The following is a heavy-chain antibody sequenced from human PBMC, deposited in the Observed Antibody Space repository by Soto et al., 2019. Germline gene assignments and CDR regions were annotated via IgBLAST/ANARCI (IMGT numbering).Heavy chain of an antibody. J-gene: IGHJ4*02. V-gene: IGHV1-46*01. D-gene: IGHD2-15*01. CDR1: GYTFTSYY. CDR2: INPSGGTT. CDR3: ALGYCSGDSCRALGH. Sequence: QVQLVQSGAEVKKPGVSVRVSCKASGYTFTSYYMHWVRQAPGQGLEWMGVINPSGGTTNYAQMFKGRVTLTRDTSTSTVYRELGSLRSEDTAVYYCALGYCSGDSCRALGHWGQGAPVTVSS.